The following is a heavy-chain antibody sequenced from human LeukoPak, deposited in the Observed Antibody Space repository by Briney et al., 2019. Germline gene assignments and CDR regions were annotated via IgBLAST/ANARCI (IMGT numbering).Heavy chain of an antibody. D-gene: IGHD2-2*01. CDR1: GFTFSSYS. CDR2: ISSSSSYI. CDR3: ARVGSSDAFDI. V-gene: IGHV3-21*01. J-gene: IGHJ3*02. Sequence: GGSLRLSCAASGFTFSSYSMNWVRQAPGKGLEWVSSISSSSSYIYYADSVRGRFTISRDNAKNSLYLQMNSLRAEDTAVYYCARVGSSDAFDIWGQGTMVTVSS.